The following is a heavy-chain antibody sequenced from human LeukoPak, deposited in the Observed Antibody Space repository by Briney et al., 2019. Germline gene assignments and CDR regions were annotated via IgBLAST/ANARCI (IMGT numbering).Heavy chain of an antibody. CDR2: ISGSGGST. CDR3: ARDVAPTVHWYFDL. V-gene: IGHV3-23*01. J-gene: IGHJ2*01. CDR1: GFTFSSYA. D-gene: IGHD4-17*01. Sequence: GGSLRLSCAASGFTFSSYAMSWVRQAPGKGLEWVSAISGSGGSTYYADSVKGRFTISRDNSKNTLYLQMNSLRAEDTAVYYCARDVAPTVHWYFDLWGRGTLVTVSS.